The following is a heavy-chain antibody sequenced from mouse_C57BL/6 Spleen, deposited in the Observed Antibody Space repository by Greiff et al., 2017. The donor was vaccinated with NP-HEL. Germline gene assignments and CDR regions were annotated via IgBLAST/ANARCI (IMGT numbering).Heavy chain of an antibody. CDR2: INPGSGGT. CDR3: ARWGNYGSSPWFAY. Sequence: QVQLKESGAELVRPGTSVKVSCKASGYAFTNYLIEWVKQRPGQGLEWIGVINPGSGGTNYNEKFKGKATLTADKSSSTAYMQLSSLTSEDSAVYFCARWGNYGSSPWFAYWGQGTLVTVSA. CDR1: GYAFTNYL. J-gene: IGHJ3*01. V-gene: IGHV1-54*01. D-gene: IGHD1-1*01.